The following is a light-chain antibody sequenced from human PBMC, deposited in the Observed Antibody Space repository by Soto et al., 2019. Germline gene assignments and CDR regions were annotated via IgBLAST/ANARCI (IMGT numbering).Light chain of an antibody. CDR3: QQYSSNST. CDR1: QSVNTF. V-gene: IGKV3-20*01. Sequence: EIVFTQSPSTLSLSPGERATISCRARQSVNTFLAWYQQKPGQAPRLLIYGASSRATGIPDRLSGSGSRTDFTLTISSLQPDDFATDYCQQYSSNSTFGQGTKVDIK. J-gene: IGKJ1*01. CDR2: GAS.